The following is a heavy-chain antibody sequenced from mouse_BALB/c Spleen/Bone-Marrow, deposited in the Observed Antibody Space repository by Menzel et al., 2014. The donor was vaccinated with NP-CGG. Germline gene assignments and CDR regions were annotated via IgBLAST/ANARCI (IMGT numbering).Heavy chain of an antibody. CDR1: GFNIKHYY. CDR2: IDPENGDT. CDR3: KASTLMTADY. Sequence: VQLKHSGAELVRSGASVKLSCSASGFNIKHYYIHWVKQRPEQGLEWIGWIDPENGDTEYAPKFQGKATMTADTSSNTAYLQLSSLTSEDTAVYSCKASTLMTADYWGPGTPLTVSS. J-gene: IGHJ2*01. V-gene: IGHV14-4*02. D-gene: IGHD2-4*01.